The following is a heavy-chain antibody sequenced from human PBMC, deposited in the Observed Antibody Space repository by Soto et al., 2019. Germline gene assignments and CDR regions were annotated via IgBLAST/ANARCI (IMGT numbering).Heavy chain of an antibody. D-gene: IGHD2-15*01. J-gene: IGHJ4*02. CDR2: INHSGST. Sequence: QVQLQQWGAGLLKPSETLSLTCAVYGGSFSGYYWSWIRQPPGKGLEWIGEINHSGSTNYNPSLKSRVTISVDTSKNQFSRKLSSVTAADTAVYYCARGPQFGAENYCSGGSCYFDYWGQGTLVTVSS. V-gene: IGHV4-34*01. CDR1: GGSFSGYY. CDR3: ARGPQFGAENYCSGGSCYFDY.